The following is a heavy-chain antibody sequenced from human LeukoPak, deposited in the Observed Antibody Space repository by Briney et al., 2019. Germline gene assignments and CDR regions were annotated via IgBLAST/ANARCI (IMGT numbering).Heavy chain of an antibody. D-gene: IGHD6-19*01. Sequence: GGSLRLSCTASGFTFSTYGMHWVRQAPGKGLEWVAVISYDGSNKYYADSVKGRFTISRDNSKNTLYLQMNSLRAEDTAVYYCARDTSRSIAVARYYYYYYMDVWGKGTTVTVSS. CDR3: ARDTSRSIAVARYYYYYYMDV. CDR1: GFTFSTYG. V-gene: IGHV3-30*03. CDR2: ISYDGSNK. J-gene: IGHJ6*03.